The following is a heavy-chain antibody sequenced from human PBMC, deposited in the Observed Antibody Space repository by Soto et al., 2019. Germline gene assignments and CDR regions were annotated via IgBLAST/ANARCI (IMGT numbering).Heavy chain of an antibody. Sequence: PSETLSLTCTVSAASFSKYYWSWIRQPPGKGLEWIGYIYFNGNTNYNPSLKGRVTISIDTSKKQISLNLTSVTDADTAVYYCASVTFGGVVLAHWGQGTLVTVS. V-gene: IGHV4-59*01. CDR2: IYFNGNT. J-gene: IGHJ4*02. CDR1: AASFSKYY. CDR3: ASVTFGGVVLAH. D-gene: IGHD3-16*01.